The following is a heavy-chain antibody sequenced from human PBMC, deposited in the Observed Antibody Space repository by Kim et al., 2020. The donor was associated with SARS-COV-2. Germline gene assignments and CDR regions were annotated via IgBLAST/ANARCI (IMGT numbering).Heavy chain of an antibody. CDR1: GFTFSSYA. Sequence: GGSLRLSCAASGFTFSSYAMHWVRQAPGKGLEWVAVISYDGSNKYYADSVKGRFTISRDNSKNTLYLQMNSLRAEDTAVYYCARETTGDLYGMDVWGQGTTVTVSS. CDR3: ARETTGDLYGMDV. D-gene: IGHD7-27*01. CDR2: ISYDGSNK. V-gene: IGHV3-30*04. J-gene: IGHJ6*02.